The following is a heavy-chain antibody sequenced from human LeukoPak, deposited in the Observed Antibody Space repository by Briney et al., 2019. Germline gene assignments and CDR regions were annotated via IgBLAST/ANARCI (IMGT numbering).Heavy chain of an antibody. D-gene: IGHD2-2*01. Sequence: GGSLRLSCAASGFTFSSYAMSWVRQAPGKGLEWVSAISGSGGSTYYADSVKGRFTISRDNSKNTLYLQMNSLRAEDTAVYYCARVSVVPAAKNNWFDPWGQGTLVTVSS. V-gene: IGHV3-23*01. J-gene: IGHJ5*02. CDR2: ISGSGGST. CDR3: ARVSVVPAAKNNWFDP. CDR1: GFTFSSYA.